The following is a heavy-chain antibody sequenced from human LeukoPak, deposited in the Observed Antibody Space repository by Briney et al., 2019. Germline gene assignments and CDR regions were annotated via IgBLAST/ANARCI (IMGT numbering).Heavy chain of an antibody. V-gene: IGHV4-39*01. Sequence: SETLSLTCTVSGGSISRNSYYWGWIRQPPGKGLEWIGSIYYSGSTYYNPSLKSRVTISVDTSKNQFSLKLSSVTAADTAVYYCASRPANVLRFPDFDYWGQGTLVTVSS. CDR3: ASRPANVLRFPDFDY. J-gene: IGHJ4*02. CDR2: IYYSGST. CDR1: GGSISRNSYY. D-gene: IGHD3-3*01.